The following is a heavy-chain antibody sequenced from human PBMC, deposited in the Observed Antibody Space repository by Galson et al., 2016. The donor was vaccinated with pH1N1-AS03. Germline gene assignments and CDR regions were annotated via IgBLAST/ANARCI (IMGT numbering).Heavy chain of an antibody. V-gene: IGHV3-13*01. J-gene: IGHJ6*04. Sequence: SLRLSCAASGLTFSRKDMYWVRQATGKGLEWVSTIDTTGHTFYLGSVKGRFTVSREDAKNSLDLQMNSLRAEDTAVHYCAVWGYISNTHGLDVWGKGTTVTVSS. CDR3: AVWGYISNTHGLDV. D-gene: IGHD5-18*01. CDR2: IDTTGHT. CDR1: GLTFSRKD.